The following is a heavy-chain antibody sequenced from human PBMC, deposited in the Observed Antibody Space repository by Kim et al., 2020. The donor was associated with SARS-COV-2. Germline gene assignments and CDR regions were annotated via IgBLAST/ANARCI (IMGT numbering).Heavy chain of an antibody. V-gene: IGHV3-30*18. CDR2: MSYDGTNI. D-gene: IGHD1-1*01. CDR1: GFNFNIYG. CDR3: AKKSADATKGGTIDF. Sequence: GGSLRLSCAASGFNFNIYGMHWVRQAPGKGVEWVAYMSYDGTNIRYVDSVKGRFTISRDNSRNTLFLQMNSLRAEDTALYYCAKKSADATKGGTIDFWGQGILVTVSS. J-gene: IGHJ4*02.